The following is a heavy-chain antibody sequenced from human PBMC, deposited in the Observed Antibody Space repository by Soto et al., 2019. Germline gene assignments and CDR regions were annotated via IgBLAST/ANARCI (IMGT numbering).Heavy chain of an antibody. CDR2: IYYSGST. Sequence: SETLSLTCTVSGGSISSSSYYWGWIRQPPGKGLEWIGSIYYSGSTYYNPSLKSRVTISVDTSKNQFSLKLSSVTAADTAVYYCARESYCTNGVCYKSNYYGMDVWGQGTTVTVSS. D-gene: IGHD2-8*01. J-gene: IGHJ6*02. V-gene: IGHV4-39*02. CDR3: ARESYCTNGVCYKSNYYGMDV. CDR1: GGSISSSSYY.